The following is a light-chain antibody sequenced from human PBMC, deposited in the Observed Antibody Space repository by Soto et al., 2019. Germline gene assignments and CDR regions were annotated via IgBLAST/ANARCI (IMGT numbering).Light chain of an antibody. CDR3: QQLNSYPVT. CDR2: AAS. J-gene: IGKJ1*01. CDR1: QGISSY. Sequence: DIQLTQSPSFLSASVGDRVTITCRASQGISSYLAWYQQKPGNAPKLLIYAASTWQSGVPSRFSGSGSGTEFTLTISSLQPEDFATYYCQQLNSYPVTFGQGTKVEIK. V-gene: IGKV1-9*01.